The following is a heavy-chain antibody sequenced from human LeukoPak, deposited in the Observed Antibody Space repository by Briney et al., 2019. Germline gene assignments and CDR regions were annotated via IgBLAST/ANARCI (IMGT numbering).Heavy chain of an antibody. J-gene: IGHJ3*02. CDR3: ASNYDILTGYSPAFDI. Sequence: GASVKVSCKASGGTFSSYAISWVRQAPGQGLEWMGGIIPIFGTANYAQKFQGRVTITADKSTSTAFMELSSLRSEDTAVYYCASNYDILTGYSPAFDIWGQGTMVTVSS. CDR2: IIPIFGTA. CDR1: GGTFSSYA. V-gene: IGHV1-69*06. D-gene: IGHD3-9*01.